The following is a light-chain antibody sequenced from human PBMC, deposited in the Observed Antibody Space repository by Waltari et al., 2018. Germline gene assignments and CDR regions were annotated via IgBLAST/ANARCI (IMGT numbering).Light chain of an antibody. Sequence: DIQMTQSPSILSASVGDRVTITCRASQSISTWLDWYEQKPGKAPKLMIYKASSLESGGPSRFSGSGSGTEFTLNISSLQPDDFATYYCQQYNSFPWTFGQGTKVEVK. CDR2: KAS. J-gene: IGKJ1*01. CDR3: QQYNSFPWT. V-gene: IGKV1-5*03. CDR1: QSISTW.